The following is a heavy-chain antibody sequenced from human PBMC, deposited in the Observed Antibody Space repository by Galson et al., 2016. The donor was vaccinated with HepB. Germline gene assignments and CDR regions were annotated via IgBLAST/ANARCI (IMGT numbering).Heavy chain of an antibody. J-gene: IGHJ5*02. CDR3: ARGPVHCEILACSNWFDP. CDR2: MNPKSGNT. D-gene: IGHD3-9*01. CDR1: GYTFTSYD. V-gene: IGHV1-8*01. Sequence: SVKVSCKASGYTFTSYDINWVRQATGQGPEWMGWMNPKSGNTGHAQKFRGRVTMSRNISISTAYMELSSLRSDDTAVYYCARGPVHCEILACSNWFDPWGQGTLVTASS.